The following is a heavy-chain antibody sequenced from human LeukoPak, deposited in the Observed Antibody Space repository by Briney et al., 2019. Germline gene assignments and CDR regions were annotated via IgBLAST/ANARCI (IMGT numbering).Heavy chain of an antibody. CDR1: GYTFTGYY. D-gene: IGHD2-2*01. J-gene: IGHJ4*02. V-gene: IGHV1-2*02. Sequence: GASVKVSCKSSGYTFTGYYIHWVRQAPGQGLEWMGWINPNSGGTNYAQKFQGRVTMTRDTSISTAYMELSRLRSDDTTVYYCARDVGPTSSVCLDWGQGTLVTVSS. CDR2: INPNSGGT. CDR3: ARDVGPTSSVCLD.